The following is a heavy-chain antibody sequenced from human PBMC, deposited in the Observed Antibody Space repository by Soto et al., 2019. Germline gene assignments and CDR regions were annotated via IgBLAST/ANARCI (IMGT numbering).Heavy chain of an antibody. CDR2: ISSSGSYT. CDR3: ARDKARYFAWAPTPLPDY. D-gene: IGHD3-9*01. V-gene: IGHV3-11*05. CDR1: GFTFIDYY. Sequence: QVQLVEAGGGLVKPGGSLRLSYAASGFTFIDYYMSWIRQAPGKGLECVSYISSSGSYTKYADSVKGRFTISRDNAKNSLYLQRNSLSAEDTAVYYCARDKARYFAWAPTPLPDYWGQGTLVTVSS. J-gene: IGHJ4*02.